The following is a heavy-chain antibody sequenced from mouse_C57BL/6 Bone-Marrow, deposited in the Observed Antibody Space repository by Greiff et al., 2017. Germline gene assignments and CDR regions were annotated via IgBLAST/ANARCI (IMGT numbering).Heavy chain of an antibody. CDR1: GYTFTDYY. CDR3: ARAGGTTGVDY. V-gene: IGHV1-26*01. J-gene: IGHJ4*01. D-gene: IGHD1-1*01. CDR2: INPNNGGT. Sequence: VQLKQSGPELVKPGASVKISCKASGYTFTDYYMNWVKQSHGKSLEWIGDINPNNGGTSYNQKFKGKATLTVDKSSSTAYMELRSLTSEDSAVYYCARAGGTTGVDYWGQGTSGTVSS.